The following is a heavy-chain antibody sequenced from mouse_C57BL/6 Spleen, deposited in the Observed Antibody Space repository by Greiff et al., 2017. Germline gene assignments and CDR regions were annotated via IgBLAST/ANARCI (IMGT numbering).Heavy chain of an antibody. D-gene: IGHD1-1*01. J-gene: IGHJ4*01. CDR3: ARSDYYGSPYAMDY. CDR1: GYTFTSYT. V-gene: IGHV1-4*01. Sequence: QLQQSGAELARPGASVKMSCKASGYTFTSYTMHWVKQRPGQGLEWIGYINPSSGYTKYNQKFKDKATLTADKSSSTAYMQLSSLTSEDSAVYYCARSDYYGSPYAMDYWGQGTSVTVSS. CDR2: INPSSGYT.